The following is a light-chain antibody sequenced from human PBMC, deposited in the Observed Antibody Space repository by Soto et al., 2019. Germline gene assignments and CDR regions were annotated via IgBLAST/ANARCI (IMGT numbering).Light chain of an antibody. CDR2: AAN. CDR1: QDINSR. J-gene: IGKJ1*01. V-gene: IGKV1-12*01. Sequence: DIQMTQSPSSVSASVGDTVTITCRASQDINSRLAWFQQQPGRPPKYVIQAANMLQSGFPSRFAGSGSGGDFTLTIHTLQPEDSATYYCLQVANFPRTFGQGTKVDIK. CDR3: LQVANFPRT.